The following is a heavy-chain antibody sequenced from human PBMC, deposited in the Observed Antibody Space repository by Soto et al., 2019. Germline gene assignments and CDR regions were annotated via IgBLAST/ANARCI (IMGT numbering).Heavy chain of an antibody. D-gene: IGHD3-22*01. J-gene: IGHJ4*02. CDR2: IYYSGST. Sequence: SETLSLTCTVSGGSVSSGSYYWSWIRQPPGKGLEWIGYIYYSGSTNYNPSLKSRVTISVDTSKNQFSLKLSSVTAADTAVYYRAATYYYDSSGYYTLGVFDYWGQGTLVTVS. CDR3: AATYYYDSSGYYTLGVFDY. CDR1: GGSVSSGSYY. V-gene: IGHV4-61*01.